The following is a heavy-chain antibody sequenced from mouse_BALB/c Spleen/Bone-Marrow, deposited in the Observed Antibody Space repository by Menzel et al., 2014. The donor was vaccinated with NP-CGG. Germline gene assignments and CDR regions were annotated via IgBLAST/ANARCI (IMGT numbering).Heavy chain of an antibody. CDR3: ARGNYGNYVDYFDY. Sequence: EVKLVESGGGLVQPGGSLKLSCAASGFTFSSYGMSWVRQTPDKRLELVASINSNGGSTYYPDGVKGRFTISRDDAKNTLSLQVSSLKSEDTAMYYCARGNYGNYVDYFDYWGQGTTLTVSS. V-gene: IGHV5-6-3*01. CDR1: GFTFSSYG. D-gene: IGHD2-1*01. J-gene: IGHJ2*01. CDR2: INSNGGST.